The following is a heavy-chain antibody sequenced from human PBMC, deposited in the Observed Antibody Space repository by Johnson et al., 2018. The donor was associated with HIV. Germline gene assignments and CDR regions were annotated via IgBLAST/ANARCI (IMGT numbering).Heavy chain of an antibody. CDR1: GFTISNNY. CDR3: ARVVRGSNGWRGAFDI. D-gene: IGHD6-19*01. V-gene: IGHV3-66*01. CDR2: IYSGGSA. Sequence: VQLVESGGNLVQPGGSLRLSCAASGFTISNNYMSWVRQAPGKGLEWVSIIYSGGSAFYADSVQGRFTISRDNAKNSLYLQMNSLRAEDTAFYYCARVVRGSNGWRGAFDIWGQGTMVTVSS. J-gene: IGHJ3*02.